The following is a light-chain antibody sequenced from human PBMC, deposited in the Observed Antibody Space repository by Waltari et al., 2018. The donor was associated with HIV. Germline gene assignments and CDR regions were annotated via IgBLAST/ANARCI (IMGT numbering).Light chain of an antibody. CDR1: SGSVSARYC. CDR3: SLYMGGGIWV. Sequence: QTVVPQEPSFSVSPGGTVTLTCGLSSGSVSARYCPSWYQQTPGQAPRTLIYSTNTRSSGVPDRFSGSILGNKAALTITGAQADDESVYYCSLYMGGGIWVFGGGTKLTVL. J-gene: IGLJ3*02. CDR2: STN. V-gene: IGLV8-61*01.